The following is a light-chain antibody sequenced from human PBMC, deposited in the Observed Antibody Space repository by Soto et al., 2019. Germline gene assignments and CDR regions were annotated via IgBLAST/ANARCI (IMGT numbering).Light chain of an antibody. V-gene: IGKV3-11*01. CDR2: DAS. J-gene: IGKJ2*01. CDR3: QQRSNRRT. Sequence: EIVLTQSPATLSLSPGERATLSCRASQSVSSYLAWYQQKPDQAPRLLIYDASNRATGIPARFSGSGSGTDFTLTISSLEPEDFAVYYCQQRSNRRTFGQGTKLEIK. CDR1: QSVSSY.